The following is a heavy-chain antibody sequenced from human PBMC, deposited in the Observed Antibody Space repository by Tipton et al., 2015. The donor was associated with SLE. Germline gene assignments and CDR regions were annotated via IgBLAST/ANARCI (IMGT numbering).Heavy chain of an antibody. J-gene: IGHJ3*02. CDR1: GGSISSSSYY. CDR3: ARDLYEMGAFDI. D-gene: IGHD5-24*01. Sequence: TLSLTCTVSGGSISSSSYYWGWIRQPPGKGLEWIGSIYYSGSPYYNPSLKSRVTISVDTSKNQFSLKLSSVTAADTAVYYCARDLYEMGAFDIWGQGTMVTVSS. CDR2: IYYSGSP. V-gene: IGHV4-39*07.